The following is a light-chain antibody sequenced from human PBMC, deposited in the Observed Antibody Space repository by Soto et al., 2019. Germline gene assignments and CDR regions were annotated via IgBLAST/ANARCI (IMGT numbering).Light chain of an antibody. CDR3: QQYGSYPWT. CDR1: QSISTW. CDR2: KAS. J-gene: IGKJ1*01. Sequence: DIQMTQSPSTLSASVGDRVTITCWARQSISTWLAWYQQKPGEAPKLLIYKASTLESGVPSRFSGSGSGTEFTLTISSLQPDDFATYYCQQYGSYPWTFGQGTKVEIK. V-gene: IGKV1-5*03.